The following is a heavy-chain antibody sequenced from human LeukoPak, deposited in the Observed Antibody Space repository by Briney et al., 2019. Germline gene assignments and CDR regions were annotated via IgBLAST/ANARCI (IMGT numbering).Heavy chain of an antibody. V-gene: IGHV7-4-1*02. D-gene: IGHD6-13*01. J-gene: IGHJ6*03. Sequence: ASVKVSCKASGYTFTSYAMNWVRQAPGQGLEWMGWINTNTGNPTYAQGFTGRFVFSLDTSVSTAYLQISSLKAEDTAVYYCARGCSSWYEGGGYYHYYMDVWGKGTTVTVSS. CDR3: ARGCSSWYEGGGYYHYYMDV. CDR2: INTNTGNP. CDR1: GYTFTSYA.